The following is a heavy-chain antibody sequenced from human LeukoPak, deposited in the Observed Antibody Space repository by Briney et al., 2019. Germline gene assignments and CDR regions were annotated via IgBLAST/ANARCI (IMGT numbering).Heavy chain of an antibody. V-gene: IGHV4-39*07. D-gene: IGHD6-6*01. Sequence: SETLSLTCTVSGGSISSSSYYWGWIRQPPGKGLEWIGSIYYSGSTYYNPSLKSRVTISVDTSKNQFSLKLSSVTAADTAVYYCARGRSVPWYFDLWGRGTLVTVSS. J-gene: IGHJ2*01. CDR2: IYYSGST. CDR1: GGSISSSSYY. CDR3: ARGRSVPWYFDL.